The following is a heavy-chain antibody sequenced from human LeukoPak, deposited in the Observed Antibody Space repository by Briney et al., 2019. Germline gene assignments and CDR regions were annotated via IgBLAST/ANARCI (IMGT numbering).Heavy chain of an antibody. J-gene: IGHJ4*02. CDR1: GFTFSSYG. D-gene: IGHD2-15*01. Sequence: TGGSLRLSCAASGFTFSSYGMHWVRQAPGKGLEWVAVIWYDGSNKYYADSVKGRFTISRDNSKNTLYLQMNSLRAENTAVYYCASDCSGGSCYRFDYWGQGTLVTVSS. V-gene: IGHV3-33*08. CDR3: ASDCSGGSCYRFDY. CDR2: IWYDGSNK.